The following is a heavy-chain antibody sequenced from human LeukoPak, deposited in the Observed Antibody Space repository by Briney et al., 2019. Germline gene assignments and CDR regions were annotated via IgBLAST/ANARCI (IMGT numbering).Heavy chain of an antibody. Sequence: GGSLRLSCAASGFTFSNYWMHWVRQAPRKGPVWVSRINSEGSSTSYADSVKGRFIISRDNAKNTLSLQMNSLRVEDTAVYFCARAYCGTDCYSRAMDYWGQGTLVTVSS. V-gene: IGHV3-74*01. D-gene: IGHD2-21*02. CDR1: GFTFSNYW. CDR2: INSEGSST. CDR3: ARAYCGTDCYSRAMDY. J-gene: IGHJ4*02.